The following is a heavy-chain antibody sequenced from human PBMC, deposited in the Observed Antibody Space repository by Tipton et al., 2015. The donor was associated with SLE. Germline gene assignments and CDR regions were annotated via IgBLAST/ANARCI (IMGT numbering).Heavy chain of an antibody. Sequence: TLSLTCTVSGGSMSSHCWNWIRQPPGKGLEWIGYVCYSGNTNYNPSLKSRATMSVDTSNSQFFLKLTSMTTADTAVYYCARWGMTAIWGFDLWGLGTMVTVSS. D-gene: IGHD2-21*02. J-gene: IGHJ3*01. CDR3: ARWGMTAIWGFDL. CDR2: VCYSGNT. CDR1: GGSMSSHC. V-gene: IGHV4-59*11.